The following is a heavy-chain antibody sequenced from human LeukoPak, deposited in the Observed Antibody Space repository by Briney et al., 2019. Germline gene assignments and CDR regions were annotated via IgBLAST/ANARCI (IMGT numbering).Heavy chain of an antibody. J-gene: IGHJ4*02. Sequence: ASVKVSCKASGYTFTSYGISWVRQAPGQGLEWMGWISAYNGNTNYAQKLQGRVTMTTDTSTSTAYMELRSLRSDDTAVYYCARDYYYDSSGYSYPPFDYWGQGTLVTVSS. CDR3: ARDYYYDSSGYSYPPFDY. D-gene: IGHD3-22*01. CDR1: GYTFTSYG. CDR2: ISAYNGNT. V-gene: IGHV1-18*01.